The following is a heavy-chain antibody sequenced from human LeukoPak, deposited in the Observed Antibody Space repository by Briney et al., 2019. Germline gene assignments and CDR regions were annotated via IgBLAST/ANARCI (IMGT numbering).Heavy chain of an antibody. CDR2: ISGSGGST. J-gene: IGHJ3*02. Sequence: GGSLRLSCAASGFTFSSYAMSWVRQAPGKGLEWVSAISGSGGSTYYADSVKGRFTISRDNSKNTLYLQMNSLRAEDTAVYYCAKDLVRSGYPHDAFDIWGQGTMVTVSS. CDR3: AKDLVRSGYPHDAFDI. V-gene: IGHV3-23*01. CDR1: GFTFSSYA. D-gene: IGHD3-3*01.